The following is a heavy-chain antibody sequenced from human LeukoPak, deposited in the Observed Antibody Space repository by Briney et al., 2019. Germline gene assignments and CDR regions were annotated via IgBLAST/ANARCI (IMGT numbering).Heavy chain of an antibody. CDR1: GDTFSSFA. V-gene: IGHV1-69*06. J-gene: IGHJ3*02. Sequence: GASVKVSCKASGDTFSSFAVSWVRQAPGQGLEWMGRIIPLFGTADYAQGYQGRVTISADNSLNTAYLELSSLTSEDTAVCYCASPYDYGDHYLDALHIWGQGTIVTVSS. CDR2: IIPLFGTA. D-gene: IGHD4-17*01. CDR3: ASPYDYGDHYLDALHI.